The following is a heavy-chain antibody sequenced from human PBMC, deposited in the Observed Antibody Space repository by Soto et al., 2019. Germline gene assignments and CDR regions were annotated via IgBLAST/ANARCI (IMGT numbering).Heavy chain of an antibody. CDR2: INHSGST. CDR3: ARRIFTTVTTRGGSGFDY. CDR1: GGSFSGYY. J-gene: IGHJ4*02. Sequence: SETLSLTCAVYGGSFSGYYWSWIRQPPGKGLEWIGEINHSGSTNYNPSLKSRVTISVDTSKNQFSLKLSSVTAADTAVYYCARRIFTTVTTRGGSGFDYWGQGTLVTVSS. V-gene: IGHV4-34*01. D-gene: IGHD4-4*01.